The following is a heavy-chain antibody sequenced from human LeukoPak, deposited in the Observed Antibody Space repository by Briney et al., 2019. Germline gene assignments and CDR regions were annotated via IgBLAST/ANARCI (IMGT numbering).Heavy chain of an antibody. J-gene: IGHJ3*02. Sequence: PSETLSLTCDVNDDSFSTYYWRWIRHSPGKGLEWIAEISHRGTSTYNPFLQSRVTVPVDASKNHFSLRVKSVIAADTAIYYCARKRRRGNYLNSAIDMWGQGTMVTVSS. CDR3: ARKRRRGNYLNSAIDM. CDR1: DDSFSTYY. D-gene: IGHD3-3*01. CDR2: ISHRGTS. V-gene: IGHV4-34*01.